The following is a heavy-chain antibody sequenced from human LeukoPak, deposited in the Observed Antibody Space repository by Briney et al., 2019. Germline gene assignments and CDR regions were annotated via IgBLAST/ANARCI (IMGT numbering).Heavy chain of an antibody. J-gene: IGHJ1*01. Sequence: GSSVTVSCKASGGTFSSYAISWVRQAPGQRLEWMGGIIPIFCTAHYAQKFQGRVTITTDESPSSAYMELSSLRSEDTAVYYCAREYYYDSRALLEYFQHWGQGTLVTVSS. CDR3: AREYYYDSRALLEYFQH. V-gene: IGHV1-69*05. CDR1: GGTFSSYA. CDR2: IIPIFCTA. D-gene: IGHD3-22*01.